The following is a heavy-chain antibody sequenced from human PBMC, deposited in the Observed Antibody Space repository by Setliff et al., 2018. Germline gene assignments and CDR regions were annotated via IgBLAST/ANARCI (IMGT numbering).Heavy chain of an antibody. CDR2: IHYSGST. V-gene: IGHV4-39*07. J-gene: IGHJ6*03. CDR3: ARGQAGNYYYYMDV. Sequence: SETLSLTCTVSGDSISSRTYYWSWIRQPPGKGLEWIGSIHYSGSTYYNRSLNSRVTMSVDTSKNQFSLKLSSVTAADTAVYYCARGQAGNYYYYMDVWGKGTTVTVSS. CDR1: GDSISSRTYY.